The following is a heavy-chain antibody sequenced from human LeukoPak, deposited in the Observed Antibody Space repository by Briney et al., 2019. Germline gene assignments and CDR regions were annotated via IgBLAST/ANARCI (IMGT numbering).Heavy chain of an antibody. CDR3: AKGLTTYFDY. V-gene: IGHV3-30*18. CDR1: GFTFNNAW. J-gene: IGHJ4*02. Sequence: PGGSLRLSCAASGFTFNNAWMNWVRQAPGKGLEWVAVISYDGSNKYYADSVKGRFTISRDNSKNTLYLQMNSLRAEDTAVYYCAKGLTTYFDYWGQGTLVTVSS. D-gene: IGHD4-11*01. CDR2: ISYDGSNK.